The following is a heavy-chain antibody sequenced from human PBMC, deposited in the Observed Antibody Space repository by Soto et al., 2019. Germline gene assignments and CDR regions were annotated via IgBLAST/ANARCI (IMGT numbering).Heavy chain of an antibody. Sequence: EVQLLESGGGLVQPGGSLRLSCAASGFSIGSSAWSWVRQAPGKGLDWVSTFGGNGVTTFYADSVKGRFTISRDISRNTVFLQMSSLRAEDTALYYCAKSSRYCSGGGCFYYFDYWGQGTLVTVSS. CDR1: GFSIGSSA. D-gene: IGHD2-15*01. CDR3: AKSSRYCSGGGCFYYFDY. J-gene: IGHJ4*02. V-gene: IGHV3-23*01. CDR2: FGGNGVTT.